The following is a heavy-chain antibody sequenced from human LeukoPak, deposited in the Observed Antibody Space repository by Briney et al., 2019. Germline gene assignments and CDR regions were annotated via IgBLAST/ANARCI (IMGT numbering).Heavy chain of an antibody. V-gene: IGHV4-59*11. Sequence: SETLSLTCTVSGGSISPLYWGWIRQPPGKGLEFIGYIYYSGTTNLNPSLRSRLTLSVDTSKNQFSLKLSSVTAADTAMYYCARGGAAAKYYFDYWGPGTLVTVSS. J-gene: IGHJ4*02. CDR2: IYYSGTT. CDR3: ARGGAAAKYYFDY. D-gene: IGHD6-13*01. CDR1: GGSISPLY.